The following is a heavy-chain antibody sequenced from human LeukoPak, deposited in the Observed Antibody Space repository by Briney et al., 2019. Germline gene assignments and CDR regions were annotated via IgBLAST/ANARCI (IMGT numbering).Heavy chain of an antibody. D-gene: IGHD2-2*01. J-gene: IGHJ5*02. V-gene: IGHV4-34*01. Sequence: SETLSLTCAVYGGSFSGYYWSWIRQPPGKGLEWIGEIDHSGSTNYNPSLKSRVTISVDTSKNQFSLKLSSVTAADTAVYYCARNRWIVVVPAAWFDPWGQGTLVTVSS. CDR3: ARNRWIVVVPAAWFDP. CDR1: GGSFSGYY. CDR2: IDHSGST.